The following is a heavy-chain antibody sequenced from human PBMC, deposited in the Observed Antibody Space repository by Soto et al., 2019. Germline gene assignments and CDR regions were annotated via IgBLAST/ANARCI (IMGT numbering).Heavy chain of an antibody. V-gene: IGHV4-39*01. D-gene: IGHD2-8*02. CDR1: ATSIRSSNYY. CDR3: ARLSGGRSVYFDP. CDR2: INYSGRT. Sequence: QLQLQESGPGLVKPSETLSLTCSVSATSIRSSNYYWGWVRQPPGKGLEWIGSINYSGRTYQNPSLTSRATQSIDTSENQFSLNLTSVTAADTAMYFCARLSGGRSVYFDPWGQGILVTVSS. J-gene: IGHJ5*02.